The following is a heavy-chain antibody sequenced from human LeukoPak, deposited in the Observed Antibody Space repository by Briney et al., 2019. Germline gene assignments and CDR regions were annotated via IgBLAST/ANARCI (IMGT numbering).Heavy chain of an antibody. Sequence: SETLSLTCTVSGGSISSYYWSWIRQPAGKALEWIGRIYSSGNTNYNPSLESRVTMSVDTSKNQFSLKLTSVTAADTAVYYCARGRGRTLGYCSGGSCSVNDYWGQGTLVTVSS. CDR2: IYSSGNT. J-gene: IGHJ4*02. CDR3: ARGRGRTLGYCSGGSCSVNDY. V-gene: IGHV4-4*07. D-gene: IGHD2-15*01. CDR1: GGSISSYY.